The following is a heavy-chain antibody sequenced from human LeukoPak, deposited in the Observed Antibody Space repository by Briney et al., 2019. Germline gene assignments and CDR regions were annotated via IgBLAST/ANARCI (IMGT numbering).Heavy chain of an antibody. D-gene: IGHD3-16*02. V-gene: IGHV4-59*01. Sequence: KPSETLSLTCTVSGGSISSYYWSWIRQPPGKGLEWIGYIYYSGGTNYNPSLKSRVTISVDTSKNQFSLKLSSVTAADTAVYYCAMLRLGELSLLANAYDIWGQGTMVIVSS. CDR3: AMLRLGELSLLANAYDI. J-gene: IGHJ3*02. CDR1: GGSISSYY. CDR2: IYYSGGT.